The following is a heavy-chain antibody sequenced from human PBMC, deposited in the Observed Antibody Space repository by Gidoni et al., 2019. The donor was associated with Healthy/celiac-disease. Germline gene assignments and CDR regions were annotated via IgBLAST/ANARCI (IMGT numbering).Heavy chain of an antibody. J-gene: IGHJ5*02. Sequence: QVQLQQWGAGLLKPSETLSLTCAVYGGSFSGYYWTWIRQPPGKGLEWIGEINHSGSTNYNPSLKSRVTISVDTSKNQFSLKLSSVTAADTAVYYCARSGTGTTLGRSNWFDPWGQGTLVTVSS. CDR2: INHSGST. D-gene: IGHD1-7*01. V-gene: IGHV4-34*01. CDR3: ARSGTGTTLGRSNWFDP. CDR1: GGSFSGYY.